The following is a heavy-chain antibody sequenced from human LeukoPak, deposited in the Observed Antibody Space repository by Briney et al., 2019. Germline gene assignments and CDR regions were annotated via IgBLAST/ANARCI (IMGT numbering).Heavy chain of an antibody. J-gene: IGHJ4*02. CDR1: GFTFSSNW. V-gene: IGHV3-7*01. CDR3: ARIYSGNSYYFDY. Sequence: GGSLRLSCAASGFTFSSNWMSWVRQAPGKGLEWVANIKQDGSEIYYVDSVKGRFTISRDNAKNSLYLQMNSLRAEDTAVYYCARIYSGNSYYFDYWGQGTLVTVSS. D-gene: IGHD4-23*01. CDR2: IKQDGSEI.